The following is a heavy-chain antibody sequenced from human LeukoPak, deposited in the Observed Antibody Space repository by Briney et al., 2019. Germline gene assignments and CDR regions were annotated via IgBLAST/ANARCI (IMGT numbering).Heavy chain of an antibody. CDR2: IKEDGSEK. CDR3: AKRADSSAHSFDY. CDR1: GFTFSSYW. V-gene: IGHV3-7*01. J-gene: IGHJ4*02. D-gene: IGHD3-22*01. Sequence: GGSLRLSCAASGFTFSSYWMSWVRQAPGKGLEWVANIKEDGSEKYYVDSVKGRFTISRDNAKNSLYLQMDSLRVEDTAVYYCAKRADSSAHSFDYWGQGTLVTVSS.